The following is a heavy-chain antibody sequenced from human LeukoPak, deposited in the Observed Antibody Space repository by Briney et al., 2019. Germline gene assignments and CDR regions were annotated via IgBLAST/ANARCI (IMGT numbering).Heavy chain of an antibody. CDR3: RAAADLNDY. V-gene: IGHV3-73*01. Sequence: GGSRKLSSAASGFTFSGPAMHWVRQASGKGLEWLGRIRSKADSYTTAYAASVKGRFIVSRDDSKNTAYLQMNSLKTEDTAVYYCRAAADLNDYWGQGTLVTVSS. CDR2: IRSKADSYTT. CDR1: GFTFSGPA. J-gene: IGHJ4*02. D-gene: IGHD6-13*01.